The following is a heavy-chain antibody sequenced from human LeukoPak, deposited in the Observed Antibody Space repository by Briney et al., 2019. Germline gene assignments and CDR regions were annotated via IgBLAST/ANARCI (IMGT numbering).Heavy chain of an antibody. Sequence: PGGSLRLSCAASGFTFSDYHMSWIRQAPGKGLEWVSYISSSSSSYTNYADPVKGRFTISRDNAKNSLYLQMNSLRDEDTAVYYCARTYETSGYYTPLLGYWGQGTLVTVSS. CDR2: ISSSSSSYT. CDR3: ARTYETSGYYTPLLGY. D-gene: IGHD3-22*01. CDR1: GFTFSDYH. J-gene: IGHJ4*02. V-gene: IGHV3-11*06.